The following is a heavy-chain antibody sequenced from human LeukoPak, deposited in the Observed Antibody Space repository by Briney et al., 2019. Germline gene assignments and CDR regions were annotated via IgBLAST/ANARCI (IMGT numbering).Heavy chain of an antibody. D-gene: IGHD3-10*01. Sequence: SGPTLVKPTQTLTLTCTFSGFSLNTLGAGVAWIRQPPGKALEWLALIFWDDDKRYSPSLKGRLTLTKDTSKSQVVLTMTHMDPVDTGTYYCAHTHYYGSGLDHWGQGTLVTVSS. V-gene: IGHV2-5*02. CDR3: AHTHYYGSGLDH. CDR2: IFWDDDK. CDR1: GFSLNTLGAG. J-gene: IGHJ5*02.